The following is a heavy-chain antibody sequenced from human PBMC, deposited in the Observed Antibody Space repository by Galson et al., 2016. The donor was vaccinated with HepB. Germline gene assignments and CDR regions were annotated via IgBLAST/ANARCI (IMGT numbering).Heavy chain of an antibody. V-gene: IGHV4-34*01. J-gene: IGHJ4*02. CDR2: INHSGST. Sequence: ETLSLTCAVHGGSFSGYYWNWIRQPAGKGPEWTGEINHSGSTNYNPSLKGRVTISVDMSKNQFSLRLNSVTAADTAVYYCAKKGRWHYAAPYYFDSWGQGTLVTVSS. D-gene: IGHD1-7*01. CDR1: GGSFSGYY. CDR3: AKKGRWHYAAPYYFDS.